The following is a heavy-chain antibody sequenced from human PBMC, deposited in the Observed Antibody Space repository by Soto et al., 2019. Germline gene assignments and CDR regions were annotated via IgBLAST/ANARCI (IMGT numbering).Heavy chain of an antibody. D-gene: IGHD2-2*02. CDR3: ARRDCSSTSCYRDNYYYGMDV. Sequence: ESLKIYCKGSGYSFTSYWISWVRQMPGKGLEWMGRIDPSDSYTNYSPSFQGHVTISADKSISTAYLQWSSLKASDTAMYYCARRDCSSTSCYRDNYYYGMDVWGQGTTVTVSS. V-gene: IGHV5-10-1*01. CDR1: GYSFTSYW. J-gene: IGHJ6*02. CDR2: IDPSDSYT.